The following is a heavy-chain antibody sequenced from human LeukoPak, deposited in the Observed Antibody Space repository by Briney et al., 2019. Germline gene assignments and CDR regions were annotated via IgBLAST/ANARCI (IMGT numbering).Heavy chain of an antibody. J-gene: IGHJ4*02. CDR2: IYYSGST. CDR3: AREGIAARSSGPYYFDY. V-gene: IGHV4-59*01. Sequence: SETLSLTCSVPGRPISSYYGRWIRQPPGKGVEGIGYIYYSGSTNYNPSLKSRVTISVDTSKNQFSLKLSSVTAADTAVYYCAREGIAARSSGPYYFDYWGQGTLVTVSS. D-gene: IGHD6-6*01. CDR1: GRPISSYY.